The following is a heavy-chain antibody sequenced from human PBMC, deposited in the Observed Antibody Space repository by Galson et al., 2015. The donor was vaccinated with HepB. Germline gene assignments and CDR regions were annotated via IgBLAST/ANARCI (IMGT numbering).Heavy chain of an antibody. CDR2: IYWDDDK. V-gene: IGHV2-5*02. D-gene: IGHD3-10*01. CDR3: VYRGRVITMIRGEEAFDI. CDR1: GFSLTTSGVG. J-gene: IGHJ3*02. Sequence: PALVKPTQTLTLTCTFSGFSLTTSGVGVGWIRQPPGKALEWLGDIYWDDDKRYSPSLKSRLTITKDTSKNRVVLTMTNIDPVDTATYYCVYRGRVITMIRGEEAFDIWGQGTMVTVSS.